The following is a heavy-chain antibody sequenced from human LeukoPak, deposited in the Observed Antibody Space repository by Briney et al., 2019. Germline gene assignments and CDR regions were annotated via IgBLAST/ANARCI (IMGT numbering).Heavy chain of an antibody. D-gene: IGHD3-22*01. Sequence: GGSLRLSCAASGFTFSSYAMSWVRQAPGKGLEWVSSITRSGGSTYYAGSVKGQFTISRDNSKNTVYLQMNSLRDEDTAVYYCAKDRPNYHDSSGHYYRRNGDYWGQGTLVTVSS. CDR3: AKDRPNYHDSSGHYYRRNGDY. V-gene: IGHV3-23*01. J-gene: IGHJ4*02. CDR2: ITRSGGST. CDR1: GFTFSSYA.